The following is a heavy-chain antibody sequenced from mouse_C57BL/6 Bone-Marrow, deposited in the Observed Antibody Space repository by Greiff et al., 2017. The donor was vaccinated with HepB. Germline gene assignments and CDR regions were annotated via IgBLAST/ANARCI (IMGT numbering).Heavy chain of an antibody. V-gene: IGHV5-15*01. CDR1: GFTFSDYG. J-gene: IGHJ3*01. CDR3: ARHERDDYGFAY. CDR2: ISNLAYSI. Sequence: DVKLVESGGGLVQPGGSLKLSCAASGFTFSDYGMAWVRQAPRKGPEWVAFISNLAYSIYYADTVTGRFTISRENAKNTLYLEMSSLRSEDTAMYYCARHERDDYGFAYWGQGTLVTVSA. D-gene: IGHD2-4*01.